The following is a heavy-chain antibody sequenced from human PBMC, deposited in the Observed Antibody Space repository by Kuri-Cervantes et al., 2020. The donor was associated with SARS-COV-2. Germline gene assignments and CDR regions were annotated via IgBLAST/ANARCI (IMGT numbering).Heavy chain of an antibody. Sequence: SETLSLTCTVSGGSISSSSYYWGWIRQPPGKGLEWIGRIYYSGSTYYNPSLKSRVTISVDTSKNQFSLKLSSVTAADTAVYYCARAPQYSSRFDYWGQGTLVTVSS. CDR3: ARAPQYSSRFDY. V-gene: IGHV4-39*01. D-gene: IGHD6-13*01. J-gene: IGHJ4*02. CDR1: GGSISSSSYY. CDR2: IYYSGST.